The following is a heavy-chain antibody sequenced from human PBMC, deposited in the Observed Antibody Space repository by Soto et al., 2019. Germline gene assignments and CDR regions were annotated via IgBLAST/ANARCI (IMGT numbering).Heavy chain of an antibody. CDR1: GDSIRSGNHY. J-gene: IGHJ6*02. D-gene: IGHD3-9*01. Sequence: SETLSLTCTVSGDSIRSGNHYLSWIRQPPGKGLEWIGYIYYSGSTYYSPSLKSRVTISVDTSKNQFSLKLNTVTAADTAVYYCARVDILTGAGCMDVWGQGTTVTVSS. V-gene: IGHV4-30-4*01. CDR2: IYYSGST. CDR3: ARVDILTGAGCMDV.